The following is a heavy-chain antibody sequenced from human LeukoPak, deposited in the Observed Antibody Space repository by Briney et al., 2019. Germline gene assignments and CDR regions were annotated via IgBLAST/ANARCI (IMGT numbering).Heavy chain of an antibody. J-gene: IGHJ3*02. Sequence: AETLSLTCTVSGGSISSSSYYWGWIRQPPWKGLEWIGNIYYSGSTYYNPSLKSLFTISLDTSKNQFSLKVSSVTAADTAVYYCARDSAAAAGYNGAFDIWGQGTMVTVSS. V-gene: IGHV4-39*07. D-gene: IGHD6-13*01. CDR1: GGSISSSSYY. CDR2: IYYSGST. CDR3: ARDSAAAAGYNGAFDI.